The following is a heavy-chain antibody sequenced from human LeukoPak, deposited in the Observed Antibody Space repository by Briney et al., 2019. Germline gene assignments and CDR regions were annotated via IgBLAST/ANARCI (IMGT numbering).Heavy chain of an antibody. V-gene: IGHV3-30*02. CDR1: GFTFSSYG. CDR2: IRYDGSNK. D-gene: IGHD2-2*01. J-gene: IGHJ3*02. Sequence: QSGGSLRLSCAASGFTFSSYGMHWVRQAPGKGLEWVAFIRYDGSNKYYADSVKGRFTISRDNSKNTLYLQMNSLRAEDTAVYYCAKEYCSSTSCPLDAFDIWGQGTMVTVSS. CDR3: AKEYCSSTSCPLDAFDI.